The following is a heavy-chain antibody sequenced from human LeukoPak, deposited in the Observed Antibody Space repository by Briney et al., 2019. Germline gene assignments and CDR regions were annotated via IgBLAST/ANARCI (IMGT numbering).Heavy chain of an antibody. D-gene: IGHD5-18*01. J-gene: IGHJ4*02. CDR2: ISFDGNNR. CDR1: GFTFSSYA. Sequence: PGRSLRLSCAASGFTFSSYAMHWVRQAPGKGLEWVAVISFDGNNRYYADSVKGRFTISRDNSKNTLYLQMNSMRVEDTAVYYCARETLHTAMITSLDYWGQGTLVTVSS. V-gene: IGHV3-30-3*01. CDR3: ARETLHTAMITSLDY.